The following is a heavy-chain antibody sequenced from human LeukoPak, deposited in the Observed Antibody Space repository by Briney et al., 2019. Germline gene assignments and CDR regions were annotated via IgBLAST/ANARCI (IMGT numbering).Heavy chain of an antibody. D-gene: IGHD2-15*01. CDR2: ISSNSIYT. CDR1: GFTFSDYY. CDR3: ARGSVVAANFDY. J-gene: IGHJ4*02. V-gene: IGHV3-11*05. Sequence: GSLRLSCAASGFTFSDYYMSWIRQAPGKGQEWVSYISSNSIYTNYADSVKGRLTIFRDNAKNSLYLQMNSLRAEDTAMYYCARGSVVAANFDYWGQGTLATVSS.